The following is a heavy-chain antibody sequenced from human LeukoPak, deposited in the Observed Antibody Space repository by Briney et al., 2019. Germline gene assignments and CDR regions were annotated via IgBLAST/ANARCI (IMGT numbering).Heavy chain of an antibody. Sequence: GGSLRLSCAASGFTFSSYWMSWVRQAPGKGLEWVANIKQDGSEKYYVDSVKGRFTSSRDNSKNTLYLQMNSLRAEDTAVYYCARDQAGEADFDYWGQGTLVTVSS. J-gene: IGHJ4*02. CDR2: IKQDGSEK. V-gene: IGHV3-7*01. CDR3: ARDQAGEADFDY. CDR1: GFTFSSYW. D-gene: IGHD1-26*01.